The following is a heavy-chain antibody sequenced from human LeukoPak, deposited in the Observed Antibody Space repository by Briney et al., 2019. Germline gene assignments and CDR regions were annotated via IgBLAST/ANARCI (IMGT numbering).Heavy chain of an antibody. J-gene: IGHJ1*01. D-gene: IGHD3-22*01. V-gene: IGHV1-46*01. CDR2: INPGDGST. CDR3: ATAPYSSGSFQH. CDR1: GYTFTSYY. Sequence: ASVKVSCKASGYTFTSYYMHWVRQAPGHGLEWMGIINPGDGSTSYTQKFQGRVTMTRDTSTSTVFLDLSSLRSEDTAVYYCATAPYSSGSFQHWGQGTLVTVSS.